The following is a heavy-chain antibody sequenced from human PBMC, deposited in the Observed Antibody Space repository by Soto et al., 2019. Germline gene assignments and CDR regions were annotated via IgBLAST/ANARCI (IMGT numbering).Heavy chain of an antibody. CDR1: DNSITKGTW. CDR2: VHHSKGA. D-gene: IGHD2-21*02. CDR3: AIAGDWNFDS. J-gene: IGHJ4*02. Sequence: SETLSLTCTVSDNSITKGTWWRWVRQPPGKGLEWIAEVHHSKGALYGPSLRSRVTVSADIFDNQLSLELQSVDIADTAVYYFAIAGDWNFDSWGQGTPVTVSS. V-gene: IGHV4-4*02.